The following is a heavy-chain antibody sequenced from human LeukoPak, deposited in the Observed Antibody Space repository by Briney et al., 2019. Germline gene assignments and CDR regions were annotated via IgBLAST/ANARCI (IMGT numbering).Heavy chain of an antibody. CDR3: AKDLDYANWFDP. J-gene: IGHJ5*02. CDR2: ISSSSSYI. CDR1: GFTFSSYS. V-gene: IGHV3-21*06. D-gene: IGHD4-17*01. Sequence: GGSLRLSCAASGFTFSSYSMNWVRQAPGKGLEWVSSISSSSSYIYYADSVKGRCTISRDNAKNSLFLQMNSLRVEDTAVYYCAKDLDYANWFDPWGQGTLVTVSS.